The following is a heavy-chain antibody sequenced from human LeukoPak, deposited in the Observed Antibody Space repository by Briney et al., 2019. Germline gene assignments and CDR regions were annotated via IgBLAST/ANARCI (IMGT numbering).Heavy chain of an antibody. J-gene: IGHJ6*03. CDR1: GFTFSSYG. Sequence: GGSLRLSCAASGFTFSSYGMHWVRQAPGKGLEWVAFIRYDGSNKYYADSVKGRFTISRDNSKNTLYLQMNSLRAEDTAVYYCARSYSSTPQYYYYYYMDVWGKGTTVTVSS. V-gene: IGHV3-30*02. CDR2: IRYDGSNK. CDR3: ARSYSSTPQYYYYYYMDV. D-gene: IGHD6-13*01.